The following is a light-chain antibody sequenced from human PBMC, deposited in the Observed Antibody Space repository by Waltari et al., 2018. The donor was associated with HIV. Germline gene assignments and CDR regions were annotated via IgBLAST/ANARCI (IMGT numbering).Light chain of an antibody. Sequence: QSVLTQPPSASGTPGQRVTISCSGSISNIGSNTVNWYQQLPGTAPKLLIYTTNQRPSGCPARFSGSKSGASASLAISGLQSDDEADYYCATWDDSLNGPVFGGGTKLTVL. V-gene: IGLV1-44*01. CDR3: ATWDDSLNGPV. J-gene: IGLJ3*02. CDR1: ISNIGSNT. CDR2: TTN.